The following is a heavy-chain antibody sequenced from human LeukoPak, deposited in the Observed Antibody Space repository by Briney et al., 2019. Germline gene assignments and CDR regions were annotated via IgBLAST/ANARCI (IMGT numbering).Heavy chain of an antibody. V-gene: IGHV4-39*07. D-gene: IGHD3-3*01. Sequence: PSETLSLTCTVSGGSISSSSYYWGWIRQPPGKGLEWIGSIYYSGSTYYNPSLKSRVTISVDTSKNQFSLKLSSVTAADTAVYYCARSRSGYQSLYYFDYWGQGTLVTVSS. J-gene: IGHJ4*02. CDR1: GGSISSSSYY. CDR3: ARSRSGYQSLYYFDY. CDR2: IYYSGST.